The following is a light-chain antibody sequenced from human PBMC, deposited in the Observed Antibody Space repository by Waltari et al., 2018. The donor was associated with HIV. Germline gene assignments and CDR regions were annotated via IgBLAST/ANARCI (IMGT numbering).Light chain of an antibody. CDR1: QSLSNY. CDR3: QHRGDWYT. V-gene: IGKV3-11*01. J-gene: IGKJ2*01. CDR2: DTS. Sequence: EIVLSQSPASLSLSPGERATLSCRASQSLSNYLAWYQQKPGQAPRLLIYDTSTRVTGIPARFRGSGSGTDFTLTISSLDPGDFAIYYCQHRGDWYTFGQGTKLEI.